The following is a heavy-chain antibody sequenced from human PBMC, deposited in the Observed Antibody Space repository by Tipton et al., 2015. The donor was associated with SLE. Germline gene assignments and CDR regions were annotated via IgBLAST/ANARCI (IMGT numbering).Heavy chain of an antibody. CDR1: GFTFSDYY. V-gene: IGHV3-11*04. CDR2: ISSSGSTI. D-gene: IGHD3-10*02. Sequence: SLRLSCAASGFTFSDYYMSWIRQAPGKGLEWVSYISSSGSTIYYADSVKGRFTVSRDTSKNTLYLQMNRLRVEDTAVYYCAATPGSMFGGWLDPWGQGTLVTVSS. CDR3: AATPGSMFGGWLDP. J-gene: IGHJ5*02.